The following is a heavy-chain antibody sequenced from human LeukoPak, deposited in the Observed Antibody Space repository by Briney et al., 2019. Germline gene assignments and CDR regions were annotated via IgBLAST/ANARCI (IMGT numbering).Heavy chain of an antibody. Sequence: PSETLSLTCTVSGGSISRYYWSWIRQPAGKGLEWIGRIHSSGSTNYNPSLKSRVTMSVDTSKNHFSLKLSSVTAADTAVYYCARGEYYYDSSGYSSFDYWGQGTLVTVSS. CDR3: ARGEYYYDSSGYSSFDY. V-gene: IGHV4-4*07. J-gene: IGHJ4*02. CDR1: GGSISRYY. D-gene: IGHD3-22*01. CDR2: IHSSGST.